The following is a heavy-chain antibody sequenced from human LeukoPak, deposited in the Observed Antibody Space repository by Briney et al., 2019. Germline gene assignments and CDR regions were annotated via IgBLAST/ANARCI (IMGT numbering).Heavy chain of an antibody. CDR2: IYHSGNT. Sequence: SETLSLTCAVSGDSISSTKWWTWVRQSPGKGLEWIGEIYHSGNTNYNPSLKSRVAISVDKSKNQFSLKLTSVSAADTAVYYCARALYSAYCVGGSCYRSWFDPWGQGTLVIVSS. CDR3: ARALYSAYCVGGSCYRSWFDP. V-gene: IGHV4-4*02. CDR1: GDSISSTKW. D-gene: IGHD2-15*01. J-gene: IGHJ5*02.